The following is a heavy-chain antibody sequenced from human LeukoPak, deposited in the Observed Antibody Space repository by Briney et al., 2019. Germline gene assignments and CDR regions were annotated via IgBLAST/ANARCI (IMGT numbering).Heavy chain of an antibody. J-gene: IGHJ6*02. CDR1: GVTVSSNS. V-gene: IGHV3-66*01. Sequence: GGSLRLSCAASGVTVSSNSMSWVRQAPGKGLEWVSVIYSGGSTDYADSVKGRFTISRDNSKNTLYLQMNSLRAEDTAVYYCAREYYGSGSLLYYYYGMDVWGQGTTVTVSS. CDR2: IYSGGST. D-gene: IGHD3-10*01. CDR3: AREYYGSGSLLYYYYGMDV.